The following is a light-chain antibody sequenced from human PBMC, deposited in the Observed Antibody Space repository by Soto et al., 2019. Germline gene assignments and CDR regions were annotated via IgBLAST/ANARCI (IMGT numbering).Light chain of an antibody. Sequence: IQMTQSPSPLSPSVCHIFTTTGAAITITIRGSQSISSWLAWFQQKPGKPPKLLMYDASSLESGVPSRFSGGGSGTDFTLTISRLQSEDFAVYYCQQYNTYSTFGQGTKVDIK. CDR2: DAS. V-gene: IGKV1-5*01. CDR3: QQYNTYST. J-gene: IGKJ1*01. CDR1: QSISSW.